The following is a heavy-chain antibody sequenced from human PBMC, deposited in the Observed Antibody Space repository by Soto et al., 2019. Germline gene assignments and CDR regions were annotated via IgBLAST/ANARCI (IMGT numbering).Heavy chain of an antibody. CDR3: AKRGAIVEVSRTFVGYGMDG. D-gene: IGHD2-21*01. Sequence: EVQLLESGGALVQPGGSLRLSCAASGFTFRNYAMSWVRQAPGKGLEWVSRISGNGGDINYADSVKGRFTIARDNSKNTLQPRMTGLRAEDKAVYSCAKRGAIVEVSRTFVGYGMDGWGHLTTVTVS. CDR2: ISGNGGDI. V-gene: IGHV3-23*01. J-gene: IGHJ6*02. CDR1: GFTFRNYA.